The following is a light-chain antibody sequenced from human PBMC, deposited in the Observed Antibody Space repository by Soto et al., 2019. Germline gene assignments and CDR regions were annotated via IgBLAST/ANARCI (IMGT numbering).Light chain of an antibody. V-gene: IGKV3-20*01. CDR1: QSVSSSY. J-gene: IGKJ1*01. CDR3: QQFTNSRWT. CDR2: AAS. Sequence: EIVLTQSPGTLSLSPGERATLSCRASQSVSSSYLAWYQQKPGQAPRLLIYAASSRATGIPDRFSGSGSGTDFTVTISRVEPEDCAVYYCQQFTNSRWTFGQGTKVHIK.